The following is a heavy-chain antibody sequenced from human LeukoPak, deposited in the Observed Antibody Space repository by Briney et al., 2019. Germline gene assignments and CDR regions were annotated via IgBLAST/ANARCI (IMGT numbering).Heavy chain of an antibody. CDR2: IKQDGSKK. CDR3: AGRSGSFDY. Sequence: GGSLRLSCAASGFTFSNYWMSWVRQLPGKRLEWVANIKQDGSKKNYVDSVRGRFTISRDNAKNSLYLQMNSLRVEDSAVYYCAGRSGSFDYRGQGALVTVSS. V-gene: IGHV3-7*01. CDR1: GFTFSNYW. D-gene: IGHD3-10*01. J-gene: IGHJ4*02.